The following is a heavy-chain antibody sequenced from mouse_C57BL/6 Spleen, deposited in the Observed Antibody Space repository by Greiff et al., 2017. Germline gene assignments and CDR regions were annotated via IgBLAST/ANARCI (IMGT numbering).Heavy chain of an antibody. CDR2: IDPSDSYT. J-gene: IGHJ4*01. D-gene: IGHD2-1*01. Sequence: QVQLQQPGAELVMPGASVKLSCKASGYTFTSYWMHWVKQRPGQGLEWIGEIDPSDSYTNYNHKVKGKSTLTVDKSSSTAYMQLSSLTSEDSAVYYCARSYGKGAMDYWCQGTSVTVSS. V-gene: IGHV1-69*01. CDR3: ARSYGKGAMDY. CDR1: GYTFTSYW.